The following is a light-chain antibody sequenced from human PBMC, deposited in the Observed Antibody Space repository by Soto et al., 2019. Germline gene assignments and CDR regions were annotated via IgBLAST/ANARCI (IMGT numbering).Light chain of an antibody. CDR1: QTVAKS. CDR2: ATS. Sequence: DIQMTQSPSSLPASVGDRVTITCLASQTVAKSLNWYQQTPGKAPDLLIYATSHLHSGVPSRFSGSGSDTEFTLTITNVQPEDFASYYCQQSYSMPPTFGQGTRVEIK. J-gene: IGKJ1*01. CDR3: QQSYSMPPT. V-gene: IGKV1-39*01.